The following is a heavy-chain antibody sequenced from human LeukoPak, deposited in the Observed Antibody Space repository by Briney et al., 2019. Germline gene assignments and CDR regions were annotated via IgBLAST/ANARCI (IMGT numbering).Heavy chain of an antibody. Sequence: GGSLRLSCAASVFTFSSYSMNWVHQAPWKGLEWVSSISSSSYIYYADSVKGRFTISRDNAKNSLYLQMNSLRAEDTAVYYCARGGDGYNSHFDYWGQGTLVTVSS. D-gene: IGHD5-24*01. J-gene: IGHJ4*02. CDR3: ARGGDGYNSHFDY. CDR1: VFTFSSYS. CDR2: ISSSSYI. V-gene: IGHV3-21*01.